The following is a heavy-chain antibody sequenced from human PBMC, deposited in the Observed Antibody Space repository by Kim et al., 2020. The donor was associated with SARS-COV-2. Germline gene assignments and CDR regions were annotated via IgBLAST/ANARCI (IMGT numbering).Heavy chain of an antibody. D-gene: IGHD5-12*01. CDR1: GGTFSSYA. Sequence: SVKVSCKASGGTFSSYAISWVRQAPGQGLEWMGGIIPIFGTANYAQKFQGRVTITADESTSTAYMELSSLRSEDTAVYYCARDSGYDYFSEVPTPSFDYWGQGTLVTVSS. CDR3: ARDSGYDYFSEVPTPSFDY. J-gene: IGHJ4*02. CDR2: IIPIFGTA. V-gene: IGHV1-69*13.